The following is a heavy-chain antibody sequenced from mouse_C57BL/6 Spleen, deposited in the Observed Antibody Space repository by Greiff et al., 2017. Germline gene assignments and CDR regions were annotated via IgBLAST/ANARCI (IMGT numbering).Heavy chain of an antibody. V-gene: IGHV1-20*01. J-gene: IGHJ2*01. CDR3: ARDGINYSGNGYGDYFDY. D-gene: IGHD1-1*01. CDR1: GYSFTGYF. Sequence: VQLQQSGPELVKPGDSVKISCKASGYSFTGYFMNWVMQSHGQSLEWIGRFYPYNGDTFYNQKFKGKATLTVDTSSSTANMELRSLTSEDSAVYYCARDGINYSGNGYGDYFDYWGQGTTLTVSS. CDR2: FYPYNGDT.